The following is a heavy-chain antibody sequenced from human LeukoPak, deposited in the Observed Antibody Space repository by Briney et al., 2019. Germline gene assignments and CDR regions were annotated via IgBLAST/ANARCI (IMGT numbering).Heavy chain of an antibody. CDR2: ISTYNGDT. J-gene: IGHJ4*02. CDR1: GYTFTSYG. V-gene: IGHV1-18*01. CDR3: ARGSSYGFSMGY. Sequence: ASVKVSCKASGYTFTSYGISWVRQAPGQGLEWMGWISTYNGDTNYAQKLQGRVTMTTDTSTSTAYMELRSLRSDDTAVYYCARGSSYGFSMGYWGQGTLVTVSS. D-gene: IGHD3-16*01.